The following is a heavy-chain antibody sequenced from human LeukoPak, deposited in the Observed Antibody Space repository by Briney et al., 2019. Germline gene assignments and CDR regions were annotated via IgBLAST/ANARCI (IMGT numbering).Heavy chain of an antibody. CDR1: GYSISSGYY. CDR2: IYHSGST. V-gene: IGHV4-38-2*02. J-gene: IGHJ4*02. CDR3: ARDYARGTGDY. Sequence: SETLSLTCTVSGYSISSGYYWGWIRQPPGQGLEWIGSIYHSGSTYYNPSLKSRVTISVDTSKNQFSLKLSSVTAADTAVYYCARDYARGTGDYWGQGTLVTVSS. D-gene: IGHD3-16*01.